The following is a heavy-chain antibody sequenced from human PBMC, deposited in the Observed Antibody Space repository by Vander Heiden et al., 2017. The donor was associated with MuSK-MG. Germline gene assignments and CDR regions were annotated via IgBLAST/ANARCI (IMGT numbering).Heavy chain of an antibody. V-gene: IGHV1-69*06. CDR1: RGTFSSYA. CDR2: IIPIFGTA. CDR3: AIYHYDSSGYRFDY. J-gene: IGHJ4*02. Sequence: QVQLVQSGAEVKKPGSSVKVSCKASRGTFSSYAISWVRQAPGQGLEWMGGIIPIFGTANYAQKVQGRVTITADKSTSTAYMELRSMRSEDTAVYYCAIYHYDSSGYRFDYWGQGTLVTVSS. D-gene: IGHD3-22*01.